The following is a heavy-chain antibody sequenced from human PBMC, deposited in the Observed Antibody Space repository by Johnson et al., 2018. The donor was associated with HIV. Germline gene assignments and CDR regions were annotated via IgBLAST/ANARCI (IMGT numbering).Heavy chain of an antibody. V-gene: IGHV3-30*02. D-gene: IGHD5-12*01. CDR2: IRYDGSNK. J-gene: IGHJ3*02. CDR3: AKSLPGYDAFDI. CDR1: GFTFSSYA. Sequence: QVRLVESGGGVVQPGGSLRLSCAAAGFTFSSYAMHWVRQAPGKGLEWVAFIRYDGSNKYYADSVKGRFTIFRDNSKNTLYLQMNSLRAEDTAVYYCAKSLPGYDAFDIWCQGTMVTVSS.